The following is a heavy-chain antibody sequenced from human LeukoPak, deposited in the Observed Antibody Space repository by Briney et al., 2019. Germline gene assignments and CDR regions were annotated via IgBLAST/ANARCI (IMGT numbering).Heavy chain of an antibody. Sequence: SETLSLTCTVSGGSVSDYYWSWIRQPPGKGLEWIGSIYYSGSTYYNPSLKSRVTISVDTSKNQFSLKLSSVTAADTAVYYCARVQVFGSVDYWGQGTLVTVSS. D-gene: IGHD6-25*01. J-gene: IGHJ4*02. V-gene: IGHV4-39*07. CDR3: ARVQVFGSVDY. CDR2: IYYSGST. CDR1: GGSVSDYY.